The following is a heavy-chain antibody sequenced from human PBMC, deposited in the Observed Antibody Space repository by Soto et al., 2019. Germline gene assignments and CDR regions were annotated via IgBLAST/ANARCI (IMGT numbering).Heavy chain of an antibody. CDR1: GFTFSNYA. CDR3: ARGRQWELLDY. V-gene: IGHV3-30-3*01. CDR2: ISYDGSNK. J-gene: IGHJ4*02. D-gene: IGHD1-26*01. Sequence: QVQLVESRGGVVQPGRSLRLSCAASGFTFSNYAMHWVRQAPGKGLEWVAIISYDGSNKYYADSVKGRFTISRDNSKNTLYLQMNSLKTEDTAVYYCARGRQWELLDYWGQGTLVTVSS.